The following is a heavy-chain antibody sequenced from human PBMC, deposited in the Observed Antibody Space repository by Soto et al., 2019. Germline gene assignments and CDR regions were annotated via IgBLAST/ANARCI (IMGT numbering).Heavy chain of an antibody. J-gene: IGHJ3*02. CDR2: LYYSGST. CDR3: ARDRTRYFVWFKGPSHDAFDI. Sequence: QVQLQESGPGLVKPSETLSLTCTVSGGSISSYYWSWIPQPPGKGLEWIGYLYYSGSTNYNPSLKRRVTISVGTSQNQFALKLSSVNASDTDVYYCARDRTRYFVWFKGPSHDAFDIWGRGRMVTVSS. D-gene: IGHD3-9*01. CDR1: GGSISSYY. V-gene: IGHV4-59*01.